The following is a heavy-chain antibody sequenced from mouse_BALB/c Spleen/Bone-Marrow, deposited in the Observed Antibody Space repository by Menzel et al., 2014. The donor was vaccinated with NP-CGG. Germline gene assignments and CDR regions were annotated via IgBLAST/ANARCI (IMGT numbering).Heavy chain of an antibody. CDR3: AREVDYAMDY. D-gene: IGHD1-1*01. Sequence: EVQLQQSGAELVKPGASVKLSCTASGFNIKETYMHWVKQRPEQGLEWIGRIDPANGNTKYDPKFQGKATITADTSSNTAYLQLSSLTAEDTAVYYCAREVDYAMDYWGQGTSVTVSS. CDR1: GFNIKETY. J-gene: IGHJ4*01. V-gene: IGHV14-3*02. CDR2: IDPANGNT.